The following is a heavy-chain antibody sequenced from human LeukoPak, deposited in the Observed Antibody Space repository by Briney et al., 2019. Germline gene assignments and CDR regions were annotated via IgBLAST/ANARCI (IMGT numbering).Heavy chain of an antibody. J-gene: IGHJ4*02. Sequence: SQTLSLTCSVSGGSISSGSDYWGWLRQPAGMGLEWVGRIYTSGSTNYNPSLKSRVTISVDTSKNQFSLKLTSVTAADTAVYYCARESLGPPYYFDYWGQGTLVTVSS. V-gene: IGHV4-61*02. CDR2: IYTSGST. CDR3: ARESLGPPYYFDY. CDR1: GGSISSGSDY. D-gene: IGHD1-26*01.